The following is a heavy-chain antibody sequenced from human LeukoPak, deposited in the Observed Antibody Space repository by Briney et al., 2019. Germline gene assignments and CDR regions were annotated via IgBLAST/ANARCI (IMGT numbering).Heavy chain of an antibody. V-gene: IGHV4-59*01. CDR2: IHYSGST. D-gene: IGHD5-18*01. CDR3: ARVRRGYSYGLDY. Sequence: SETLSLTCTVSGGSISSYYWSWIRQPPGKGPEWIGYIHYSGSTNYNPSLKSRVTISVDTSKNQFSLKLSSVTAADTAVYYCARVRRGYSYGLDYWGQGTLVTVSS. CDR1: GGSISSYY. J-gene: IGHJ4*02.